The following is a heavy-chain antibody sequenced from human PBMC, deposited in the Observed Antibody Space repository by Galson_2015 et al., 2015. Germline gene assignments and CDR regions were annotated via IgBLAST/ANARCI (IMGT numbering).Heavy chain of an antibody. V-gene: IGHV3-23*01. J-gene: IGHJ3*02. CDR3: AKVRQGGGSYLSAFDI. D-gene: IGHD1-26*01. CDR2: ISGSGGST. CDR1: GFTFSSHA. Sequence: SLRLSCAASGFTFSSHAMSWVRQAPGKGLEWVSAISGSGGSTYYADSVKGRFTISRDNSKNTLYLQMNSLRAEDTAVYYCAKVRQGGGSYLSAFDIWGQGTMVTVSS.